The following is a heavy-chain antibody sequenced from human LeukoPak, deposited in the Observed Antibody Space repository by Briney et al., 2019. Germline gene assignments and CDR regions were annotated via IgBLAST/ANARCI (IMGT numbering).Heavy chain of an antibody. Sequence: ASVKVSCKASRYPFTSHYMQWVRLAPGQGLEWMGIINPSGGGTRYAQKFQGRVTMTRDTSTSTVYMELSSLRSEDTAVYYCAREGSGSLPHLDHWGQGTLVTVSS. V-gene: IGHV1-46*01. CDR2: INPSGGGT. CDR1: RYPFTSHY. CDR3: AREGSGSLPHLDH. D-gene: IGHD3-10*01. J-gene: IGHJ4*02.